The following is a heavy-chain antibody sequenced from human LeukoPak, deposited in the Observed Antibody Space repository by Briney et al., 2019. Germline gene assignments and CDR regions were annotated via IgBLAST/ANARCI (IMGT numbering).Heavy chain of an antibody. CDR3: AKDRGSSSPMRYYFDY. CDR1: GFTFSSYA. V-gene: IGHV3-23*01. CDR2: ISGSGGST. J-gene: IGHJ4*02. Sequence: PGGSLRLSCAASGFTFSSYALSWVRQAPGKGLEWVSAISGSGGSTYYADSVKGRFSISRDSSKNTLYLQMDSLRAEDTAVYYCAKDRGSSSPMRYYFDYWGQGTLVTVSS. D-gene: IGHD6-6*01.